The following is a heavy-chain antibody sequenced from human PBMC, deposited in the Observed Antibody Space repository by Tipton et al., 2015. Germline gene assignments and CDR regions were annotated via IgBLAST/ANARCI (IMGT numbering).Heavy chain of an antibody. CDR2: IYYSGST. D-gene: IGHD2-15*01. V-gene: IGHV4-59*01. J-gene: IGHJ5*02. Sequence: TLSLTCTVSGGSISSYYWSWVRQPPGKGLEWIGHIYYSGSTNYNPSLKSRVTMSVDTSKNQFSLKLTSVNAADTAVYYCARGGNNWFDPWGQGTLVTVSS. CDR3: ARGGNNWFDP. CDR1: GGSISSYY.